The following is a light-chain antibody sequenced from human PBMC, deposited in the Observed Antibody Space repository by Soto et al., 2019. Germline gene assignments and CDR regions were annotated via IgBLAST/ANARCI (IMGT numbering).Light chain of an antibody. CDR1: ESVTNN. CDR3: QQYSDSPIT. J-gene: IGKJ3*01. V-gene: IGKV3-15*01. CDR2: GAS. Sequence: EIVMTQSPITLSVSPGERATLSCRASESVTNNLAWYQQRPGQAPRLLIRGASTRASGVPARFSGSGSGTECTLTISSLQSEDFAVYYCQQYSDSPITFGPGTKVDLK.